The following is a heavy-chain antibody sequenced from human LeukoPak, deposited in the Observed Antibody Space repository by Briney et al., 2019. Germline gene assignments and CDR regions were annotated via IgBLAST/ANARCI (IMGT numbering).Heavy chain of an antibody. CDR1: GFTFSSYG. CDR2: IRYDGSNK. CDR3: AKDLTNYYDILTGFDY. Sequence: PGGSLRLSCAASGFTFSSYGIHWVRQAPGKGLEWVAFIRYDGSNKYYTDSVKGRFTISRDNSKNTLYLQMNSLRAEDTAVYYCAKDLTNYYDILTGFDYWGQGTLVTVSS. V-gene: IGHV3-30*02. D-gene: IGHD3-9*01. J-gene: IGHJ4*02.